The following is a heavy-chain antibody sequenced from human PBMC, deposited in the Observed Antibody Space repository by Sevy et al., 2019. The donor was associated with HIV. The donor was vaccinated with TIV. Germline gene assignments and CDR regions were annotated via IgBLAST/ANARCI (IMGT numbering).Heavy chain of an antibody. CDR2: ISHSGRT. V-gene: IGHV4-34*01. J-gene: IGHJ6*02. D-gene: IGHD6-13*01. CDR1: GGSFRDYL. CDR3: ARGGNLLKRSSWYFSALQSYYYDMDV. Sequence: SETLSLTCAVSGGSFRDYLWTWIRQPPGKGLEWIGEISHSGRTNYNPSLQSRVTISVEMSKNQFSLRLKTVTGADTAIYYCARGGNLLKRSSWYFSALQSYYYDMDVWGQGTTVTVSS.